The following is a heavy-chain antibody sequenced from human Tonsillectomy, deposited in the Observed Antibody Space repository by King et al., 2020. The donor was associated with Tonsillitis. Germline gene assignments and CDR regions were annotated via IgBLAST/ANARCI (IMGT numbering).Heavy chain of an antibody. Sequence: QLVQSGAEVKKPGESLKISCKSSGYTFTNYWIAWVRQMPGKGLEWMGIIYPDDSDTKYSPSFQGQVTISTDKSINTAYLQWSSLKASDTAMYYCARSPAGTVDYWGQGTLVTVSS. CDR2: IYPDDSDT. J-gene: IGHJ4*02. CDR3: ARSPAGTVDY. V-gene: IGHV5-51*01. CDR1: GYTFTNYW. D-gene: IGHD6-13*01.